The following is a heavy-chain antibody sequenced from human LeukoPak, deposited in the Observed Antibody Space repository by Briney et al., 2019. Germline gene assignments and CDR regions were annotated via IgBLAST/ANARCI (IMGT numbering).Heavy chain of an antibody. J-gene: IGHJ6*02. CDR1: GYTFTSYY. Sequence: ASVKVSCKASGYTFTSYYMHWVRQAPGQGLEWMGIINPSGGSTSYAQKFQGGVTMTRDTSTSTVYMELSSLRSEDTAVYYCARDLLGYCTNGVCSFPPRYYYYGMDVWGQGTTVTVSS. D-gene: IGHD2-8*01. V-gene: IGHV1-46*01. CDR3: ARDLLGYCTNGVCSFPPRYYYYGMDV. CDR2: INPSGGST.